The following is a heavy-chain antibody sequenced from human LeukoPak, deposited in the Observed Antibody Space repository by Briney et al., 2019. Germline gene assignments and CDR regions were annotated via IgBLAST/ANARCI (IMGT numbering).Heavy chain of an antibody. Sequence: GGSLRLSCAASGFTFSSYWMSWVRQAPGKGLEWVANIKQDGSEKYYVDSVKGRFTISRDNSKNTLYLQMNSLRAEDTAVYYCAKSAPHYDYVWGSYRFHGMDVWGQGTTVTVSS. CDR2: IKQDGSEK. V-gene: IGHV3-7*03. CDR1: GFTFSSYW. D-gene: IGHD3-16*02. CDR3: AKSAPHYDYVWGSYRFHGMDV. J-gene: IGHJ6*02.